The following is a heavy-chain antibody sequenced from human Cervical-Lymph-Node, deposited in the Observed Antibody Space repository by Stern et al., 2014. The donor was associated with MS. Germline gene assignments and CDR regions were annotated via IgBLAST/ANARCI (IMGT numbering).Heavy chain of an antibody. J-gene: IGHJ4*02. CDR2: FDHGYSET. D-gene: IGHD5-24*01. CDR3: ARRGHGYMGIDY. CDR1: GYRFTNNW. Sequence: VQLMQSGAEVKKPGESLRISCEVSGYRFTNNWIGWVRQMPGKGLEWMGIFDHGYSETQYSPSFQGRVTILVDKSNTTTSLHWSSLKASDTAIYYCARRGHGYMGIDYWGQGTLVSVSS. V-gene: IGHV5-51*03.